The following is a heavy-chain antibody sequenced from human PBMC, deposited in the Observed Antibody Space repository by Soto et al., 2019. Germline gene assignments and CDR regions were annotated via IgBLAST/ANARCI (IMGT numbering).Heavy chain of an antibody. J-gene: IGHJ5*02. V-gene: IGHV4-61*01. CDR1: GGSVSSGSYY. Sequence: PSETLSLTCTVSGGSVSSGSYYWSWIRQPPGKGLEWIGYIYYSGSTNYNPSLKSRVTISVDTSKNQFSLKLSSVTAADTAVYYCAREVRLCSSKSCYRGHWLDPWGQGTLVTVYS. CDR3: AREVRLCSSKSCYRGHWLDP. D-gene: IGHD2-2*02. CDR2: IYYSGST.